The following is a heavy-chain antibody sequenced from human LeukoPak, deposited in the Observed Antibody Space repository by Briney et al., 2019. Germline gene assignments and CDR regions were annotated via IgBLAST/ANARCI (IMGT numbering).Heavy chain of an antibody. Sequence: GGSLRLSCTASGFTFSSHSMNWVRQAPGKGLEWVSYITSSSDTIHYADSVKGRFTISRDNAKNSLYLQMNSLRAEDTAVYYCARVDFWSGYYIDYWGQGTLVTVSS. J-gene: IGHJ4*02. CDR2: ITSSSDTI. CDR1: GFTFSSHS. CDR3: ARVDFWSGYYIDY. D-gene: IGHD3-3*01. V-gene: IGHV3-48*01.